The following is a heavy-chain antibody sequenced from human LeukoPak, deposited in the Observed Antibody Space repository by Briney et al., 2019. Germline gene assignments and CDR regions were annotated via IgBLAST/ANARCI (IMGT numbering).Heavy chain of an antibody. Sequence: ASVKVSFKVSGYSFTAHFIHWVRQAPGQGLEWMGWIDPNSGGTNCAQKFQGRVTMTRDTSVSAVYMELSSLRSDDTAVYYCARGGGYSWFDYWGQGTLVTVSS. CDR2: IDPNSGGT. J-gene: IGHJ4*02. V-gene: IGHV1-2*02. CDR3: ARGGGYSWFDY. D-gene: IGHD5-18*01. CDR1: GYSFTAHF.